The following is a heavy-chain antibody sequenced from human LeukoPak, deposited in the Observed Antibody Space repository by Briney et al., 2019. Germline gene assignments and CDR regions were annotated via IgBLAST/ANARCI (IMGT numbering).Heavy chain of an antibody. CDR1: GGTFSSYA. J-gene: IGHJ4*02. D-gene: IGHD5-12*01. CDR3: ARVNNIVATIYYFDY. V-gene: IGHV1-69*05. Sequence: AASVTVSCKASGGTFSSYAISWVRQAPGQGLEWMGGIIPIFGTANYAQKFQGRVTITTDESTSTAYMELSSLRSEDTAVYYCARVNNIVATIYYFDYWGQGTLVTVSS. CDR2: IIPIFGTA.